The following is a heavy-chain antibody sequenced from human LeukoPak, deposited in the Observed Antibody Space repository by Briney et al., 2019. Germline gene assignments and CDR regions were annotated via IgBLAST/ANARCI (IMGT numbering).Heavy chain of an antibody. CDR1: GFTFSDYS. Sequence: GGSLRLSCSASGFTFSDYSMDWARQAPGKGLEWVGRIKSETDGGTTDYAAPVKGRFTISRDDSKNTMYLQMKTEDTAVYYCTAYYYESGTNGPHRVDYWGQGTLVTVSS. D-gene: IGHD3-10*01. J-gene: IGHJ4*02. V-gene: IGHV3-15*01. CDR2: IKSETDGGTT. CDR3: TAYYYESGTNGPHRVDY.